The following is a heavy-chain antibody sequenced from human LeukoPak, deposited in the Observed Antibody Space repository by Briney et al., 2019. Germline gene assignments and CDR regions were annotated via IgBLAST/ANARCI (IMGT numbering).Heavy chain of an antibody. D-gene: IGHD5-18*01. V-gene: IGHV3-23*01. CDR1: GFTFSSYA. CDR2: ISGSGGST. Sequence: GGSLRLSCAASGFTFSSYAMSWVRQAPGKGLEGVSAISGSGGSTYYADSVKGRFTISRDNSKNTLYLQVNSLRAEDTAVYYCAKGIQLWLLFFDYWGQGTLVTVSS. J-gene: IGHJ4*02. CDR3: AKGIQLWLLFFDY.